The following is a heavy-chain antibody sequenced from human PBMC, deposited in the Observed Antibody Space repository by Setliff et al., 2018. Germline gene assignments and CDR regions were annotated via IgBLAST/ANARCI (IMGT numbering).Heavy chain of an antibody. CDR3: RQAVVGRDVFDI. Sequence: SETLSLTCSVYGESFSNNYWSWIRQPPGKGLEWIGEINHSGSTNYNPSLTSRVTISVDTSKRQFSLPLTSMTAADTALYYCRQAVVGRDVFDIWGQGTVVTVSS. D-gene: IGHD1-1*01. CDR1: GESFSNNY. V-gene: IGHV4-34*01. CDR2: INHSGST. J-gene: IGHJ3*02.